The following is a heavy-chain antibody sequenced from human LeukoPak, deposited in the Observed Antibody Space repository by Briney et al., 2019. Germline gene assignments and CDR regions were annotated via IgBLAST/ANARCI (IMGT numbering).Heavy chain of an antibody. CDR2: ISSSSSTI. Sequence: GGSLRLSCAASGFTFTSYSMNWVRQAPGKGLEWVSYISSSSSTIYYADSVKGRFTISRDNAKHSLYLQMNSLRDEDTAVYYCAVGIAATRRYFDYWGQGTLVTVSS. J-gene: IGHJ4*02. CDR1: GFTFTSYS. CDR3: AVGIAATRRYFDY. D-gene: IGHD6-25*01. V-gene: IGHV3-48*02.